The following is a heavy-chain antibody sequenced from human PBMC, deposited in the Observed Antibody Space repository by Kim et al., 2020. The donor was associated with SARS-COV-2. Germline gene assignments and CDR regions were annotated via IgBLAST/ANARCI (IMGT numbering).Heavy chain of an antibody. Sequence: GGSLRLSCAASGFTFSSYWMHWVRQAPGKGLVWVSRINSDGSSTSYADSVKGRFTITRDNAKNTLYLQMHSLRAEDMAVYYCAREAYDFWGGYSSAYWGQGTLVTVSS. CDR3: AREAYDFWGGYSSAY. CDR2: INSDGSST. J-gene: IGHJ4*02. D-gene: IGHD3-3*01. CDR1: GFTFSSYW. V-gene: IGHV3-74*01.